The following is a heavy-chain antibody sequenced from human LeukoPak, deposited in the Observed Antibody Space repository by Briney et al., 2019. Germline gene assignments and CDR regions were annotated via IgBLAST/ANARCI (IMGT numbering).Heavy chain of an antibody. CDR1: GFTFGSYA. CDR2: ISYDGSNK. D-gene: IGHD4-17*01. J-gene: IGHJ4*02. V-gene: IGHV3-30*18. Sequence: GGSLRLSCAASGFTFGSYAMHWVRQAPGKGLEWVAVISYDGSNKYYVDSVKGRFTISRDNSKNTPYLQMDSLRAEDTAVYFCAKPYNYGVRDVHFDYWGQGTLVAVSS. CDR3: AKPYNYGVRDVHFDY.